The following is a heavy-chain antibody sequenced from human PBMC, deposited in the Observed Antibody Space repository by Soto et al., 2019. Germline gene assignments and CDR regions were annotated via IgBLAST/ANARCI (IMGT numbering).Heavy chain of an antibody. CDR3: ASTSIAAAGKDYNWFDP. CDR1: GYSFTSYW. CDR2: IYPGESDT. J-gene: IGHJ5*02. Sequence: GESLKISCKGSGYSFTSYWIGWVRQMPGKGLEWMGIIYPGESDTRYSPSFQGQVTISADKSISTAYLQWSSLNTSDTAMYYYASTSIAAAGKDYNWFDPWGQGTLVTVSS. D-gene: IGHD6-13*01. V-gene: IGHV5-51*01.